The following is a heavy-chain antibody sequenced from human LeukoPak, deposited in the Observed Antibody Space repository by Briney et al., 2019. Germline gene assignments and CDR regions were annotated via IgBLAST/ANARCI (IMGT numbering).Heavy chain of an antibody. CDR3: AKSAWGSYRQPIDY. Sequence: GGSLRLSCAASGFSFSSFGMLWVRQAPGKGLEWVATIWHDGSNKYYADSVKGRFTISRDNSKNTMYLQMNSLRAEDTAVYYCAKSAWGSYRQPIDYWGQGTLVTVSS. CDR1: GFSFSSFG. D-gene: IGHD3-16*02. J-gene: IGHJ4*02. V-gene: IGHV3-33*06. CDR2: IWHDGSNK.